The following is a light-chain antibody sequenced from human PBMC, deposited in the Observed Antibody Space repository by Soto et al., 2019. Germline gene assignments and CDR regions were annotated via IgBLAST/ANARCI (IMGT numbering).Light chain of an antibody. V-gene: IGLV2-14*01. Sequence: QPVLTQPASVSGSPGQSITISCTGTSSDVGGYNYVSWYQQHPGKAPKFLIYEVSNRPSGVSNRFSGSKSGNTASLTISGLQAEDEADYYCSSYTSTNTWVFGGGTKVTVL. J-gene: IGLJ3*02. CDR2: EVS. CDR1: SSDVGGYNY. CDR3: SSYTSTNTWV.